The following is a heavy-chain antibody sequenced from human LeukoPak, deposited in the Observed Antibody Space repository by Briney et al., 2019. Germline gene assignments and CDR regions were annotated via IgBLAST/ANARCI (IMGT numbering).Heavy chain of an antibody. CDR3: AREDTAMVTYRGLCFY. D-gene: IGHD5-18*01. CDR1: GGTFSSYA. J-gene: IGHJ4*02. CDR2: IIPIFGTA. Sequence: GASVKVSCKASGGTFSSYAISWVRQAPGQGLEWMGGIIPIFGTANYAQKFQGRVTITADESTSTAYMELSSLRSEDTAVYYCAREDTAMVTYRGLCFYWGQGTLVTVSS. V-gene: IGHV1-69*13.